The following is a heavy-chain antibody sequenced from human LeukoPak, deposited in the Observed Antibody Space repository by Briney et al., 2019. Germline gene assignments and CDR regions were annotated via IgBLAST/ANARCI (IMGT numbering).Heavy chain of an antibody. V-gene: IGHV1-69*05. CDR1: GGTFSSYA. J-gene: IGHJ4*02. CDR2: IIPIFGTA. D-gene: IGHD6-6*01. Sequence: GSSVKVSCKASGGTFSSYAISWVRQAPGQGLEWMGGIIPIFGTANYAQKFQGRVTMTRDTSISTAYMELSRLRSDDTAVYYCARDVRAVWQLALDYWGQGTLVTVSS. CDR3: ARDVRAVWQLALDY.